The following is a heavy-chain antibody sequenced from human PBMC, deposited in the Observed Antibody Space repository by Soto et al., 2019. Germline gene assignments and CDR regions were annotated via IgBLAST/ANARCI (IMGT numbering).Heavy chain of an antibody. V-gene: IGHV1-18*01. CDR1: GYTFDTFG. J-gene: IGHJ4*02. CDR3: ARGKTEWEPPRIDY. Sequence: ASVKVSCKASGYTFDTFGISWVRQAPGQGLEWLGWINPYTGNPKYEEEFLGRVTMTTETSTRTAYMELKNLTPDDTAVYYCARGKTEWEPPRIDYWGQGTLVTVSS. CDR2: INPYTGNP. D-gene: IGHD1-26*01.